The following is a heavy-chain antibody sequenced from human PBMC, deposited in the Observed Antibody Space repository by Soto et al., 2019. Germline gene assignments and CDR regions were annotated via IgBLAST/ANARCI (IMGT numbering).Heavy chain of an antibody. J-gene: IGHJ6*02. CDR1: GFSLSTSGVG. Sequence: QITLKESAPTLVKPTQTLTPTCTFSGFSLSTSGVGVGWIRQPPGKALEWIALIYCDDDKRYSPSLKSRLSITKDTAKNQVVLIRSNVDPVDTATYYCAHHISSQLPSPYYYYYGMDGWGQGTTVNVSS. CDR3: AHHISSQLPSPYYYYYGMDG. D-gene: IGHD6-13*01. V-gene: IGHV2-5*02. CDR2: IYCDDDK.